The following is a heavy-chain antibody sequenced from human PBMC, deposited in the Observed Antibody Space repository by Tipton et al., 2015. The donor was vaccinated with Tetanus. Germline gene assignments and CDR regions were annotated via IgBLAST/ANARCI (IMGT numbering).Heavy chain of an antibody. V-gene: IGHV3-21*01. CDR3: ARHYGDYGGAFDL. Sequence: SLRLSCSVSGFTFSGYSMNWVRQAPGKGLEWLSGISSSGVYTFYADSLKGRFTTSRDNSKNTLDLQMNSLRAEDTAVYYCARHYGDYGGAFDLWGQGTMVTVSS. CDR1: GFTFSGYS. J-gene: IGHJ3*01. CDR2: ISSSGVYT. D-gene: IGHD4-17*01.